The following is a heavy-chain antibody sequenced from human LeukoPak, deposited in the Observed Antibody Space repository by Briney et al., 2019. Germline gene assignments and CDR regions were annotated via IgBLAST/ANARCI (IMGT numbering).Heavy chain of an antibody. V-gene: IGHV3-23*01. J-gene: IGHJ4*02. CDR2: ISGSGTYT. D-gene: IGHD3-22*01. CDR1: GFTFSTYW. Sequence: GGSLRLSCAASGFTFSTYWMTWVRQAPGKGLEWVSAISGSGTYTYYADSVRGRFTIFRDNSKNMVYLQMNSLRAEDTAVYYCAKLSTMMVPRDYFDYWGQGTLVTVSS. CDR3: AKLSTMMVPRDYFDY.